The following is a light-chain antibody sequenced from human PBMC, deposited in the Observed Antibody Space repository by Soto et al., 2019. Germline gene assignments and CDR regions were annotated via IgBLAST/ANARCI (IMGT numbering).Light chain of an antibody. V-gene: IGLV2-14*01. CDR2: DVT. J-gene: IGLJ1*01. Sequence: QSALTQPASVSGPPGQSITISCTGTASNVGTYNYVSWYQQYPDKVPKLLIYDVTKRPPGVSDRFSGSKSGNTASLTISGLQAEDEADYYCNSYTSSQTGVFGTGTKVTVL. CDR1: ASNVGTYNY. CDR3: NSYTSSQTGV.